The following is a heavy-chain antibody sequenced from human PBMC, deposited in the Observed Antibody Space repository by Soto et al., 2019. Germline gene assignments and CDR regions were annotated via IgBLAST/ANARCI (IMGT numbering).Heavy chain of an antibody. J-gene: IGHJ5*02. V-gene: IGHV1-3*01. CDR1: GYSFTSYG. CDR3: VRRHVSGSQIDGFYP. Sequence: FQLVQSGTEVKKPGASVKISCKASGYSFTSYGLHWVRQAPGQGLEWVGWLNPANGDTIYSPKLQGRVTITRDTSSSTAYMELSTLTFEDTSVYYCVRRHVSGSQIDGFYPWGQGTLVTVSS. CDR2: LNPANGDT. D-gene: IGHD2-15*01.